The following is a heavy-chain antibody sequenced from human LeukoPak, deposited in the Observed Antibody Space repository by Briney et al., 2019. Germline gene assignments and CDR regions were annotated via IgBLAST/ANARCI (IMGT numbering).Heavy chain of an antibody. D-gene: IGHD5-12*01. J-gene: IGHJ4*02. Sequence: GESLKIACKGSGYSFPNYWIGWVRQMPGKGLEWLGILYPGDSDTRYSPSFQGQVTISADKSISTAYLQWSSLKASDTAMYYCASRLRERFDSWGQGTLVTVSS. CDR2: LYPGDSDT. CDR1: GYSFPNYW. V-gene: IGHV5-51*01. CDR3: ASRLRERFDS.